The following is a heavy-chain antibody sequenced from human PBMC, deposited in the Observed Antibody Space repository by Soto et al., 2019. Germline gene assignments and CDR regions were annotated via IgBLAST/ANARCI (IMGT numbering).Heavy chain of an antibody. CDR1: GFSFSTSAVG. CDR2: IYWDDGK. CDR3: AHVYWASSGTRYYFDH. V-gene: IGHV2-5*02. J-gene: IGHJ4*02. D-gene: IGHD6-13*01. Sequence: QITLKESGPTLVKPTQTLTLTCTFSGFSFSTSAVGVGWIRQPPGKALEWLALIYWDDGKRYSPSLKSRLTHPKDTSRNQVVVTLPNIDPVDTSTYYCAHVYWASSGTRYYFDHWGQGTLVTVSS.